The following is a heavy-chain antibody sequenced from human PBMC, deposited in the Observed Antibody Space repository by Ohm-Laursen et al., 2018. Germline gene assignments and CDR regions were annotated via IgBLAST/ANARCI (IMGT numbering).Heavy chain of an antibody. V-gene: IGHV1-18*01. J-gene: IGHJ6*02. CDR1: GYTFTSYG. CDR3: ARFYYDSSGYPPRGMDV. CDR2: ISAYNGNT. D-gene: IGHD3-22*01. Sequence: SSVKVSCNASGYTFTSYGISWVRQAPGQGLEWMGWISAYNGNTNYAQKLQGRVTMTTDTSTSTAYMELRSLRSDDTAVYYCARFYYDSSGYPPRGMDVWGQGTTVTVSS.